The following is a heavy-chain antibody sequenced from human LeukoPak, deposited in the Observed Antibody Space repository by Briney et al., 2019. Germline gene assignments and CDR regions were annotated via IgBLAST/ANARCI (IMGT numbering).Heavy chain of an antibody. J-gene: IGHJ6*03. CDR2: IRTEAYDGAT. CDR3: TRTFGYYYFYMDV. V-gene: IGHV3-49*04. D-gene: IGHD3-16*01. Sequence: GGSLRLSCAASGFTFGDYAMSWVRQAPGKGLEWVGFIRTEAYDGATDYGASVKGRFTISRDDSKNIAYLQMNSLNTEDTAVYYCTRTFGYYYFYMDVWGKGTSVIVSS. CDR1: GFTFGDYA.